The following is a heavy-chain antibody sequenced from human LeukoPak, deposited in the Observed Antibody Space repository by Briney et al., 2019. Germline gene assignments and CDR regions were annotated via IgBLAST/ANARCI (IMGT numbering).Heavy chain of an antibody. V-gene: IGHV1-46*01. D-gene: IGHD2-15*01. J-gene: IGHJ4*02. CDR2: INPSTVST. CDR3: ARDLVVAGDY. Sequence: ASVLVSCKASGYTFTSYYMHWVRQAPGQGLEWMGTINPSTVSTIYSKNFQGRVTMTRDTSTSTVYMELTSLRSEDTAVYYCARDLVVAGDYWGQGTLVTVSS. CDR1: GYTFTSYY.